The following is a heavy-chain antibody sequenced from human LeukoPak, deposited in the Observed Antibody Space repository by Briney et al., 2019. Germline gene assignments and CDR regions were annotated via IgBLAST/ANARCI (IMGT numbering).Heavy chain of an antibody. CDR1: GDSVSTNSGG. CDR2: TYYGRSKWYN. CDR3: ARGWLQSGFDY. Sequence: SQTLPLTCAISGDSVSTNSGGWNWIRQPPSRGLVWQGRTYYGRSKWYNDYAVSVNSRITINPDTSKNQFSLQLNSVTPEDTAVYYCARGWLQSGFDYWAQSTLVTVSS. J-gene: IGHJ4*02. V-gene: IGHV6-1*01. D-gene: IGHD5-24*01.